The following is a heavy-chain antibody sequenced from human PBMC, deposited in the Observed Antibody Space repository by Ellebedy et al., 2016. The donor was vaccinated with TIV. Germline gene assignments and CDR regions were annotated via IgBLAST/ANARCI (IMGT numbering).Heavy chain of an antibody. J-gene: IGHJ6*03. CDR3: ARLGYCSSTSCFWYYMDV. CDR2: ISAYNGNT. CDR1: GYTFTSYG. V-gene: IGHV1-18*01. D-gene: IGHD2-2*01. Sequence: ASVKVSCXASGYTFTSYGISWVRQAPGQGLEWMGWISAYNGNTNYAQKLQGRVTMTTDTSTSTAYMELRSLRSDDTAVYYCARLGYCSSTSCFWYYMDVWGKGTTVTVSS.